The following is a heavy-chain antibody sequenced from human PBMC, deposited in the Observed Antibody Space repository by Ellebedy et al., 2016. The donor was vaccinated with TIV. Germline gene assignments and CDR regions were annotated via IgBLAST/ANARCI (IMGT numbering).Heavy chain of an antibody. CDR1: GDSIRSSNW. V-gene: IGHV4-4*02. D-gene: IGHD3-10*01. CDR2: IYHSGST. CDR3: ARGVPQMYYYAMDV. Sequence: SETLSLXXAVSGDSIRSSNWWSWVRQPPGKGLEWIGEIYHSGSTNYNPSLKSRVTISVDTSQNQFSLKLISVTAADTAVYYCARGVPQMYYYAMDVWGQGTTVTVSS. J-gene: IGHJ6*02.